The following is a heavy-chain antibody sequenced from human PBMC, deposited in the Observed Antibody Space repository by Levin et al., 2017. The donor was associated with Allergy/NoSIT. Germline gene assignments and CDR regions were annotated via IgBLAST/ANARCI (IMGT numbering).Heavy chain of an antibody. J-gene: IGHJ5*02. CDR2: IYPGDSDT. CDR1: GYSFTSYW. Sequence: ASVKVSCKGSGYSFTSYWIGWVRQMPGKGLEWMGIIYPGDSDTRYSPSFQGQVTISADKSISTAYLQWSSLKASDTAMYYCARQCSYYDSSGYYHEAWFDPWGQGTLVTVSS. V-gene: IGHV5-51*01. D-gene: IGHD3-22*01. CDR3: ARQCSYYDSSGYYHEAWFDP.